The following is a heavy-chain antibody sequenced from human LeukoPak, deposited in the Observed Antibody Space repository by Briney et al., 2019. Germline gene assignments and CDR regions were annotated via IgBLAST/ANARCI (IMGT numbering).Heavy chain of an antibody. CDR3: TRAPYANYVNLDY. Sequence: GGSLRFSCAASVFTFGDYAMSWVRQAPGKGLEWVGFIRSKAYGGTTEYAASVKGRFTISRDDSKSIAYLQMNSLKTEDTAVYYCTRAPYANYVNLDYWGQGTLVTVSS. J-gene: IGHJ4*02. CDR2: IRSKAYGGTT. V-gene: IGHV3-49*04. CDR1: VFTFGDYA. D-gene: IGHD1-7*01.